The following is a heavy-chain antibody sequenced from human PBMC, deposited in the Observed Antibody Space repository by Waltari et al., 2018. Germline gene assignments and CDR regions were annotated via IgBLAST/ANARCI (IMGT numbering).Heavy chain of an antibody. V-gene: IGHV4-39*01. CDR1: GCSISSSSYY. J-gene: IGHJ4*02. Sequence: QLQLQESGPGLVKPSETLSLTCTVSGCSISSSSYYWGWIRQPPGKGLEWIGSIYYSGSTYYNPSLKSRVTISVDTSKNQFSLKLSSVTAADTAVYYCATSRYYSGYYFPGYWGQGTLVTVSS. CDR3: ATSRYYSGYYFPGY. D-gene: IGHD3-22*01. CDR2: IYYSGST.